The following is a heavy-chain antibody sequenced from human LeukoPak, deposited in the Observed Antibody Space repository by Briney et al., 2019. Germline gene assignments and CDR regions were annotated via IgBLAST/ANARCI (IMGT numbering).Heavy chain of an antibody. CDR2: IYPGDSDT. D-gene: IGHD2-2*01. CDR1: GYSFTSYW. Sequence: GESLKISCKGSGYSFTSYWIGWVRQMPGKGLEWMGIIYPGDSDTRYSPSFQGQVTISADKSISTAYLQWSSLKASDTAMYYCARSGYCSSTSCRGYCYYGMDVWGQGTTVTVSS. V-gene: IGHV5-51*01. J-gene: IGHJ6*02. CDR3: ARSGYCSSTSCRGYCYYGMDV.